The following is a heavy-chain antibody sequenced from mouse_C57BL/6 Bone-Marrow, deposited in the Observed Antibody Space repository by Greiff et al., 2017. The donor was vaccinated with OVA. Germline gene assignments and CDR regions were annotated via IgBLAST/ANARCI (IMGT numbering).Heavy chain of an antibody. Sequence: EVKVVESGGGLVKPGGSLKLSCAASGFTFSDYGMHWVRQAPEKGLEWVAYISSGSSTIYYADTVKGRFTISRDNAKNTLFLHMTSLRSEDTAMYYCAKKRPLGAMDYWGQGTSVTVSS. CDR2: ISSGSSTI. D-gene: IGHD4-1*01. CDR3: AKKRPLGAMDY. V-gene: IGHV5-17*01. CDR1: GFTFSDYG. J-gene: IGHJ4*01.